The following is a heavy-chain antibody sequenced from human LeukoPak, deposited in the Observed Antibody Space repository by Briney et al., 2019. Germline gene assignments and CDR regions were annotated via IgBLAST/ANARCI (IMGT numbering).Heavy chain of an antibody. CDR1: GGSISSSSYY. D-gene: IGHD6-19*01. V-gene: IGHV4-39*07. CDR3: ARERGYSSGWYSDY. CDR2: IYYSGST. J-gene: IGHJ4*02. Sequence: SETLSLTCTVSGGSISSSSYYWGWIGQPPGKGLEWIGSIYYSGSTYYNPSLKSRVTISVDTSKNQFSLKLSSVTAADTAVYYCARERGYSSGWYSDYWGQGTLVTVSS.